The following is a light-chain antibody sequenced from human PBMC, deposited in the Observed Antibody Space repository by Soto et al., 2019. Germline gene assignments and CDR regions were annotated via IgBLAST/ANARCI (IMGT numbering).Light chain of an antibody. CDR1: QSISSW. CDR2: DAS. V-gene: IGKV1-5*01. CDR3: QQYNSYSWT. Sequence: DIQMTQSPSTLSASVGDRVTITCRASQSISSWLAWYQQKPGKAPKLLIYDASSLESGVPSRFSGSGSGTEFTLTISGLQPDDFADYYCQQYNSYSWTFGQGTKVEIK. J-gene: IGKJ1*01.